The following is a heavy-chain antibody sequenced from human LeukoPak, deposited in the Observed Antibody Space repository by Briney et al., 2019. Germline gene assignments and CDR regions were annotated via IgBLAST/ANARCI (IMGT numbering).Heavy chain of an antibody. Sequence: SETLSLTCAVYGGSFSGHYWSWIRQPPGKGLEWIGEINHSGSTNYNPSLKSRVTISINTSKNQFSLKLSSVTAADTAVYYCARRGGWFDPWGQGTLVTVSS. J-gene: IGHJ5*02. V-gene: IGHV4-34*01. CDR3: ARRGGWFDP. D-gene: IGHD3-10*01. CDR1: GGSFSGHY. CDR2: INHSGST.